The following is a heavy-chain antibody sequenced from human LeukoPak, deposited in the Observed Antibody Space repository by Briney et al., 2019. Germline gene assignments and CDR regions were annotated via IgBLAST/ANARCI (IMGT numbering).Heavy chain of an antibody. D-gene: IGHD3-16*01. Sequence: PGGSLRLSCAASGFTVSSNYMSCVRQGPGKGLEWVSIIYSGGSTYYADSVRGRFTISRDNSENTLYLQMNSLRAEDTAVYYCARVRWGEPFDYWGQGTLVTVSS. V-gene: IGHV3-66*01. CDR1: GFTVSSNY. CDR2: IYSGGST. CDR3: ARVRWGEPFDY. J-gene: IGHJ4*02.